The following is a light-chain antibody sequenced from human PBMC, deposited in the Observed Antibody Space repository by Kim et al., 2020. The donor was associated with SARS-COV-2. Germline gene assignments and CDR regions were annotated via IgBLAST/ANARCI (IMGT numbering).Light chain of an antibody. CDR3: GTWDTSLGDLV. CDR1: TSNIGKNS. CDR2: DTN. V-gene: IGLV1-51*01. Sequence: QSVLTQPPSLSAAPGQKVTISCSGSTSNIGKNSVSWYQQFPGSAPKLLLFDTNQRPSGIPDRFSGSKSGTSVTLDITGLQTGDEADYYCGTWDTSLGDLVFGGGTKLTVL. J-gene: IGLJ3*02.